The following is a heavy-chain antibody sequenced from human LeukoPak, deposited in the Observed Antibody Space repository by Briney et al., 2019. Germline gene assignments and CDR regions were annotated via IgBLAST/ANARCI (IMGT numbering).Heavy chain of an antibody. D-gene: IGHD1-26*01. V-gene: IGHV3-30*18. CDR2: ISYDGSNK. Sequence: PGRSLRLSCAASGFTFSSYGMHWVRQAPGKGLEWVAVISYDGSNKYYADSVKGRFTISRDNSKNTLYLQMNSLRAEDTAVYYCAKDSPSSGGSYPDYWGQGTLVTVSS. CDR3: AKDSPSSGGSYPDY. CDR1: GFTFSSYG. J-gene: IGHJ4*02.